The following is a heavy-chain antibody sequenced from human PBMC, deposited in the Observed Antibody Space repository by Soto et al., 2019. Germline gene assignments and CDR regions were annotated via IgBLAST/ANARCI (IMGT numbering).Heavy chain of an antibody. V-gene: IGHV3-30*18. CDR3: AKSVYNWNDGFFDY. CDR1: GFTFSTYG. CDR2: ISYDGNNK. Sequence: QVQLVKSGGGVVQPGRSLRLSCAASGFTFSTYGMHGVRQAPGKGLEWVAVISYDGNNKYYADSVKGRFTISRDNSKNTLYLQMSSLRAEDTAVYYCAKSVYNWNDGFFDYWGQGTLVTVSS. J-gene: IGHJ4*02. D-gene: IGHD1-1*01.